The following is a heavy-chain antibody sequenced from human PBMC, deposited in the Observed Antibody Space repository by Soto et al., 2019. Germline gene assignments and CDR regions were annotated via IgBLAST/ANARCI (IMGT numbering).Heavy chain of an antibody. D-gene: IGHD5-18*01. J-gene: IGHJ3*02. V-gene: IGHV4-34*01. CDR3: ARGGYSYTNVNDAFDI. Sequence: PSETLSLTCAVYGGSFSGYYWSWIRQPPGKGLEWIGEINHSGSTNYNPSLKSRVTISVDTSKNQFSLKLSSVTAADTAVYYCARGGYSYTNVNDAFDIWGQGTMVTVSS. CDR1: GGSFSGYY. CDR2: INHSGST.